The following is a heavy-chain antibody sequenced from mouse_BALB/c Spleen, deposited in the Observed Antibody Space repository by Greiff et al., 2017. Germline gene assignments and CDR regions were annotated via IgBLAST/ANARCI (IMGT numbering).Heavy chain of an antibody. CDR2: ISYSGGT. J-gene: IGHJ4*01. V-gene: IGHV3-8*02. Sequence: EVQLVESGPSLVKPSQTLSLTCSVTGDSITSGYWNWVRKVPGNKLEYMGDISYSGGTYYNPSLKSRISITRDTSKNQYSLPLNSVTTEDTATYYCAIMDDAMDYWGQGTSVTVSA. CDR3: AIMDDAMDY. D-gene: IGHD1-1*02. CDR1: GDSITSGY.